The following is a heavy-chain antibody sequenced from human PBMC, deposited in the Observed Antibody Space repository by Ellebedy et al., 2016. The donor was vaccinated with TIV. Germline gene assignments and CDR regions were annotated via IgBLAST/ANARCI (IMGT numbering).Heavy chain of an antibody. CDR1: GHTFTSDG. D-gene: IGHD1-1*01. CDR2: INTYNGNT. Sequence: AASVKVSCKASGHTFTSDGFGWVRQAPGQGLEWMGWINTYNGNTNYAKSFQGRVTMPTDTSTNTAYLDLRSLRPDDTAVYYCARGITGPVDLGYWGQGTLVTVS. CDR3: ARGITGPVDLGY. V-gene: IGHV1-18*04. J-gene: IGHJ4*02.